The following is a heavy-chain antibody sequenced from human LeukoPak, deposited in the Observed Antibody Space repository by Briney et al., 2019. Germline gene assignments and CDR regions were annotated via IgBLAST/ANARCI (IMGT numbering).Heavy chain of an antibody. J-gene: IGHJ4*02. CDR2: LSSSNSYI. Sequence: PGGSLRLSCAASGFTFSSYSMNWVRQAPGKGLEWVSSLSSSNSYIYYSDSVKGRFTISRDNSKNTLYLQMNNLRAEDTAVYYCARYSSSWYSPFDYWGQGTLVTVSS. V-gene: IGHV3-21*04. D-gene: IGHD6-13*01. CDR3: ARYSSSWYSPFDY. CDR1: GFTFSSYS.